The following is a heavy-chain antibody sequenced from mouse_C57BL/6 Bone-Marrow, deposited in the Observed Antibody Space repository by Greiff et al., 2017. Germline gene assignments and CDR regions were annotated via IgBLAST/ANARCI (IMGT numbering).Heavy chain of an antibody. CDR3: ARDGSRSDY. CDR2: ISDGGSYT. CDR1: GFTFSSYA. D-gene: IGHD1-1*01. J-gene: IGHJ2*01. Sequence: EVKVVESGGGLVKPGGSLKISCAASGFTFSSYAMSWVRQTPGKRLEWVATISDGGSYTYYPDNVKGRFTISRDNAKNNLYLQMSHLKSEDTAMYYCARDGSRSDYWGQGTTLTVSS. V-gene: IGHV5-4*01.